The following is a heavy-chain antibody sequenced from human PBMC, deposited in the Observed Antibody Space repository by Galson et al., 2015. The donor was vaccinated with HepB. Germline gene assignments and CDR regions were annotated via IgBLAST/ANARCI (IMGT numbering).Heavy chain of an antibody. CDR2: IIPILGIA. Sequence: SVKVSCKASGGTFSSYTISWVRQAPGQGLEWMGRIIPILGIANYAQKFQGRVTITADKSTSTAYMELSSLRSEDTAVYYCARGGKRGYYYGSGRENWFDPWGQGTLVTVSS. V-gene: IGHV1-69*02. CDR1: GGTFSSYT. CDR3: ARGGKRGYYYGSGRENWFDP. J-gene: IGHJ5*02. D-gene: IGHD3-10*01.